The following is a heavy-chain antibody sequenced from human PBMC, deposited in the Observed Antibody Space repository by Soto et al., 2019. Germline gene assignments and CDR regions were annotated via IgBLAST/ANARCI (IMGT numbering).Heavy chain of an antibody. D-gene: IGHD3-10*01. CDR1: GITFVTYA. CDR2: ISYDGNYK. V-gene: IGHV3-30-3*01. CDR3: ARAPDYGSGSSRRYWYLDL. Sequence: GGSLRLSCAASGITFVTYAMHWVRRAPGKGLEWVAVISYDGNYKYYADSVQGRFTISRDNSKNTLYLQMNSLRAEDTAVYYCARAPDYGSGSSRRYWYLDLWGRGTLVTVSS. J-gene: IGHJ2*01.